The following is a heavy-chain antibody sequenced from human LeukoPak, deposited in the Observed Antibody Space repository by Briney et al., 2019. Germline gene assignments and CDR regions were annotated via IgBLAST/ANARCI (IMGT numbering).Heavy chain of an antibody. V-gene: IGHV1-2*06. Sequence: GASVKVSCKTSGYTSIGYYMHWVRQAPGQGLEWMGRFNPNTGGTSYAQKFQDRVTMTRDTSISTAYMEVSRLRSDDTAVYYCARSLYGDYFFDYWGQGTLVTVSS. CDR2: FNPNTGGT. CDR1: GYTSIGYY. CDR3: ARSLYGDYFFDY. D-gene: IGHD4-17*01. J-gene: IGHJ4*02.